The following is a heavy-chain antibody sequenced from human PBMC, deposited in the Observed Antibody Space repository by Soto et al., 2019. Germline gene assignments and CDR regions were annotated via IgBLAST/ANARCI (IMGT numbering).Heavy chain of an antibody. Sequence: ETLSLTCTVSGGSISSSSYYWGWIRQPPGKGLEWIGSIYYSGSTYYNPSLKSRVTISVDTSKNQFSLKLSSVTAADTAVYYCARLRRADAGAYYSDVWGQGTTVTVSS. V-gene: IGHV4-39*01. CDR2: IYYSGST. CDR3: ARLRRADAGAYYSDV. D-gene: IGHD3-10*01. J-gene: IGHJ6*02. CDR1: GGSISSSSYY.